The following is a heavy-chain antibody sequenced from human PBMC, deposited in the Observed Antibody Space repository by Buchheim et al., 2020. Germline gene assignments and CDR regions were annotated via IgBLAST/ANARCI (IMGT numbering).Heavy chain of an antibody. CDR3: ARRAPHHYLEVGAIDY. D-gene: IGHD1-26*01. V-gene: IGHV4-39*01. CDR2: IYYSGST. J-gene: IGHJ4*02. Sequence: QLQLQESGPGLVKPSETLSLTCTVSGGSISSSSYYWGWIRQPPGKGLEWIGSIYYSGSTYYNPSLKSRVTISVDTSKNQFSLKLSSVTAADTAVYYCARRAPHHYLEVGAIDYWGQGTL. CDR1: GGSISSSSYY.